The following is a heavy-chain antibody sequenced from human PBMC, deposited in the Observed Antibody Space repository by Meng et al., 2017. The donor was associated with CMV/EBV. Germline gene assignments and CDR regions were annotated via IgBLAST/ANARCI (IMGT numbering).Heavy chain of an antibody. D-gene: IGHD3-3*01. CDR1: GNTFTGYY. CDR2: INPNSGGT. Sequence: ASVKVSCKASGNTFTGYYMHWVRQAPGQGLEWMGWINPNSGGTNYAQKFQGRVTMTRDTSISTAYMELSRLRSDDTAVYYCARDLKSFDFWSGYSNYYYYGMDVWGQGTTVTVSS. J-gene: IGHJ6*02. CDR3: ARDLKSFDFWSGYSNYYYYGMDV. V-gene: IGHV1-2*02.